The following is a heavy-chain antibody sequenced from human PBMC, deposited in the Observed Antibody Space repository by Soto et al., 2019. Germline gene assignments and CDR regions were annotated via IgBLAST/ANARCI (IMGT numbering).Heavy chain of an antibody. V-gene: IGHV4-30-2*01. CDR2: IYYSGST. J-gene: IGHJ5*02. D-gene: IGHD1-7*01. CDR3: ARGLQDIWNYVWFDP. CDR1: GGSISSGGYS. Sequence: SETLSLTCAVSGGSISSGGYSWSWIRQPPGKGPEWIGYIYYSGSTYYNPSLKSRHTISVDRSKNQFSLKLSSVTAADTAVYYCARGLQDIWNYVWFDPWGQGTLVTVSS.